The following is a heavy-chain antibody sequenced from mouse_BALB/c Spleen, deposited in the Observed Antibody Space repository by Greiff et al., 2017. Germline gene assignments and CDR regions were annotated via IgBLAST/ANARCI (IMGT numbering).Heavy chain of an antibody. V-gene: IGHV5-17*02. CDR2: ISSGSSTI. J-gene: IGHJ2*01. Sequence: EVMLVESGGGLVQPGGSRKLSCAASGFTFSSFGMHWVRQAPEKGLEWVAYISSGSSTIYYADTVKGRFTISRDNPKNTLFLQMTSLRSEDTAMYYCARGDGYYAYWGQGTTLTVSS. CDR1: GFTFSSFG. D-gene: IGHD2-3*01. CDR3: ARGDGYYAY.